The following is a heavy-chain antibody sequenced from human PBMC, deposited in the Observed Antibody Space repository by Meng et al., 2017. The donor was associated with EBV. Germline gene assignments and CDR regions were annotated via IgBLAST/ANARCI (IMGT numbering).Heavy chain of an antibody. CDR2: IYWDDDK. Sequence: LKLSVPTPVKPTQTLTLARTFSGFSLSTRGVGVGWNRQPPGKALEWLALIYWDDDKRYSPSLKSRLTITKDTSKSQVVLTMTNMDPVDAATYYCAHIIAARPFDYWGQGTLVTVSS. D-gene: IGHD6-6*01. CDR1: GFSLSTRGVG. J-gene: IGHJ4*02. V-gene: IGHV2-5*02. CDR3: AHIIAARPFDY.